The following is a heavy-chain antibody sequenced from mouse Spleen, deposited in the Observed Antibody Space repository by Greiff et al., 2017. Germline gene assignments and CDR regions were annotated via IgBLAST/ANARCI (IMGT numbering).Heavy chain of an antibody. CDR1: GFNIKNTY. CDR3: ASYYYGSSQFAY. CDR2: IDPANGNT. Sequence: VQLQQSVAELVRPGASVKLSCTASGFNIKNTYMHWVQQRPEQGLEWIGRIDPANGNTKYAPKFQGKATITADTSSNTAYLQRSSLTSEDTAIYYCASYYYGSSQFAYWGQGTLVTVSA. D-gene: IGHD1-1*01. J-gene: IGHJ3*01. V-gene: IGHV14-3*01.